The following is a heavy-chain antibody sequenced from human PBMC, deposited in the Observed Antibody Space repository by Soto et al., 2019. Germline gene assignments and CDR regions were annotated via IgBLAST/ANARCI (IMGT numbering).Heavy chain of an antibody. J-gene: IGHJ6*03. CDR3: ARHPTGGWSLYHYYYMDV. CDR2: FYYSGST. V-gene: IGHV4-39*01. Sequence: QLQLQESGPGLVKPSETLSLTCTVSGDSISSSSYYWGWIRQPPGKGLEWIGSFYYSGSTYYNPSLKSRVAISIDTSKNQFSLKLSSVTAADTAVYYCARHPTGGWSLYHYYYMDVWGKGTTVTVSS. CDR1: GDSISSSSYY. D-gene: IGHD6-19*01.